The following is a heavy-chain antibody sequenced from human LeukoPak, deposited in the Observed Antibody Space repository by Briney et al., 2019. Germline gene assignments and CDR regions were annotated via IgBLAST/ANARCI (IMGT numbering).Heavy chain of an antibody. J-gene: IGHJ4*02. CDR2: IHHSGST. CDR3: ARNLGYSSLDY. CDR1: GYSISSGYH. Sequence: SETLSLTCDVSGYSISSGYHWGWIRQPPGKGLEWIGSIHHSGSTYHNPSLKSRVIISVDTSKNQFSLKLSSVTAADTAVYYCARNLGYSSLDYWGQGTLVTVSS. V-gene: IGHV4-38-2*01. D-gene: IGHD6-13*01.